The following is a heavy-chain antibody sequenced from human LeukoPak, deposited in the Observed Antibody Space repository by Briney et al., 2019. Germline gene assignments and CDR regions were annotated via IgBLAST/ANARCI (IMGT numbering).Heavy chain of an antibody. J-gene: IGHJ5*02. CDR2: ISSSNYI. CDR1: GFTFSSYT. CDR3: ARDREGDYIWGSYRPDWFDP. D-gene: IGHD3-16*02. Sequence: KPGGSLRLSCAASGFTFSSYTMNRVRQAPGKGLEWVSSISSSNYIYYADSVKGRFTISRDNAKNSLCLQMNSLRAEDTAVYYCARDREGDYIWGSYRPDWFDPWGQGTLVTVSS. V-gene: IGHV3-21*01.